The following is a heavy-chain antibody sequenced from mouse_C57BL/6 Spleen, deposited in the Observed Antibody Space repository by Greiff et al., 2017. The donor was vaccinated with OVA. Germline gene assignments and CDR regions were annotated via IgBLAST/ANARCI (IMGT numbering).Heavy chain of an antibody. J-gene: IGHJ4*01. V-gene: IGHV1-69*01. CDR3: ARSYYYGSSLWDY. Sequence: QVQLQQPGAELVMPGASVKLSCKASGYTFTSYWMHWVKQRPGQGLEWIGEIDPSDSYTNYNQKFKGKSTLTVDKSSSTAYMQLSSLTSEDSAVYYWARSYYYGSSLWDYWGQGTSVTVSS. CDR1: GYTFTSYW. CDR2: IDPSDSYT. D-gene: IGHD1-1*01.